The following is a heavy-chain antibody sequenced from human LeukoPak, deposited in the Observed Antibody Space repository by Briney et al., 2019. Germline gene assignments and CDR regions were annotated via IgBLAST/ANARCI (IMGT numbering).Heavy chain of an antibody. J-gene: IGHJ4*02. CDR1: GGSFSGYY. CDR3: ARGWGVVPAASPFDY. Sequence: SETLSLTCAVYGGSFSGYYWSWIRQPPGKGLEWIGEINHSGSTNYNPSLKSRVTISVDTSKNQFSLKLSSVTAADTAVYYCARGWGVVPAASPFDYWGQGTLVTVSS. V-gene: IGHV4-34*01. CDR2: INHSGST. D-gene: IGHD2-2*01.